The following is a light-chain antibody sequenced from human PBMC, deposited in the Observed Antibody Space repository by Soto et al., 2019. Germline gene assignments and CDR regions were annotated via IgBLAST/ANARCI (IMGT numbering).Light chain of an antibody. J-gene: IGLJ1*01. V-gene: IGLV2-14*01. CDR2: DVS. Sequence: QSALTQPASVSGSPGQSITISCTGTSSDVGGYNYVSWYQQHPGKAPKLMIYDVSNRPSGVSNRFSGSKSGNTASLTISGLQAEDAADYYCSSYTSSSHVFGTGTKVTVL. CDR3: SSYTSSSHV. CDR1: SSDVGGYNY.